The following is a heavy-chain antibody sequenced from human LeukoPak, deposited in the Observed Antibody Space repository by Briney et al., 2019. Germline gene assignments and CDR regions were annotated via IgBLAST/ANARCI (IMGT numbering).Heavy chain of an antibody. CDR3: ARDKGWFGEYGDY. V-gene: IGHV3-11*06. J-gene: IGHJ4*02. CDR1: GLTFSAYY. Sequence: GGSLRLSCAASGLTFSAYYMSWIRQAPGKGLEWVSYISSNGNYKSYADSVKGRFTISRDNAQNSLYLQMNSLRPEDTAVYYCARDKGWFGEYGDYWGQGTLVTVSS. D-gene: IGHD3-10*01. CDR2: ISSNGNYK.